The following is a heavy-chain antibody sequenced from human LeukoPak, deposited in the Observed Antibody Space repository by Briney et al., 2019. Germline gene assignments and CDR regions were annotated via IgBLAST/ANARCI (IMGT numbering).Heavy chain of an antibody. CDR3: ARGPSEQDILTGPGAFDI. CDR1: GYTFTSYD. J-gene: IGHJ3*02. Sequence: GASVKVSCKATGYTFTSYDINWVRQATGQGLEWMGWMNPNSGNTGYAQKFQGRVTMTRNTSISTAYMELSSLRSEDTAVYYCARGPSEQDILTGPGAFDIWGQGTMVTVSS. CDR2: MNPNSGNT. D-gene: IGHD3-9*01. V-gene: IGHV1-8*01.